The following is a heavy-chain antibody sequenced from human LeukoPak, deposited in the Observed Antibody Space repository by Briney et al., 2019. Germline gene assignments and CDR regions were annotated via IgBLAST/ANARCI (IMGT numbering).Heavy chain of an antibody. CDR3: SRHEALPGDY. V-gene: IGHV3-73*01. CDR2: IRPKANNYAT. J-gene: IGHJ4*02. D-gene: IGHD2-21*02. Sequence: HPGGSLRLSCAASGFTFSGSTVHWVRQASGRGLKWVGHIRPKANNYATAYAASVKGRFAISRDDSKNTAYLRLNSLKTEDTAVYYCSRHEALPGDYWGQGTLVTVSS. CDR1: GFTFSGST.